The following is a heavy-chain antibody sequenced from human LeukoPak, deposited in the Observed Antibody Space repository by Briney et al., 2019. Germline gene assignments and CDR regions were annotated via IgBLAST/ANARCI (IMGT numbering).Heavy chain of an antibody. CDR1: GFTFSIYS. D-gene: IGHD6-19*01. CDR2: ISSGSIYI. J-gene: IGHJ4*02. V-gene: IGHV3-21*01. Sequence: GGSLRLSCAASGFTFSIYSMNWVRQAPGKGLEWVSSISSGSIYIYYADSLKGRFTISRDNAKNSLYLQMNSLRAEDTAVYYCARDPVAGTEARKYFDYWGQGTLVTVSS. CDR3: ARDPVAGTEARKYFDY.